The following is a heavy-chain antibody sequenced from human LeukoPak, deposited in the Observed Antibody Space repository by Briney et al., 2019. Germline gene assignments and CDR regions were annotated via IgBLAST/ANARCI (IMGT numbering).Heavy chain of an antibody. CDR3: TTDGVGVEGATYDN. CDR2: IKAKAHGGTI. J-gene: IGHJ4*02. D-gene: IGHD1-26*01. CDR1: GFTFNSYP. V-gene: IGHV3-15*01. Sequence: PGTSLRLSCAASGFTFNSYPLHWVRQAPGKGLEWVGRIKAKAHGGTIEYAAPVKGRFTISRDDSKNTLYLQMNSLKTEDTAVYYCTTDGVGVEGATYDNWGQGTLVSVSS.